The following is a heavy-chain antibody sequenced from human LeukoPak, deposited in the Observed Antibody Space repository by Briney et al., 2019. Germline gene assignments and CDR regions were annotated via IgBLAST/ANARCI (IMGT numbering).Heavy chain of an antibody. CDR3: TTEYGSGWFYYFDY. V-gene: IGHV3-15*01. CDR2: IKRKTDGGTT. Sequence: GGSLRLSCAASGFTFSNAGMSWVRQAPGKGLEWVCRIKRKTDGGTTHYAAPGQGRFTISRDESKNTPYMQMNSLKTDDTAVYYSTTEYGSGWFYYFDYWGQGTLVTVSS. CDR1: GFTFSNAG. D-gene: IGHD6-19*01. J-gene: IGHJ4*02.